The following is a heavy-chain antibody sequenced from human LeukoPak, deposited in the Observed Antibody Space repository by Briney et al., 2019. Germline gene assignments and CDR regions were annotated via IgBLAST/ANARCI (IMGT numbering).Heavy chain of an antibody. J-gene: IGHJ4*02. CDR3: ASDYYGSGSYYRFDY. Sequence: SQTLSLTCTVSGGSISSGDYYWSWIRQPPGKGLEWIGYIYYSGSTYYNPSLRSRVTISMDTSKNQFSLKLSSVTAADTAVYYCASDYYGSGSYYRFDYWGQGTLVTVSS. CDR1: GGSISSGDYY. D-gene: IGHD3-10*01. V-gene: IGHV4-30-4*01. CDR2: IYYSGST.